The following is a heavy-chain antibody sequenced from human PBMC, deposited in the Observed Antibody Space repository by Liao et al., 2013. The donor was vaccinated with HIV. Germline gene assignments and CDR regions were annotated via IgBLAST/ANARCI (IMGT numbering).Heavy chain of an antibody. J-gene: IGHJ4*02. Sequence: QVQLQESGPGLVKPSQTLSLACSVSGASITFGSYYWSWVRQPAGKGLEWIGRIYAGGSPSYNPSLKSRVTISVDTSKNQFSLEMTSVTAADTAVYYCARADWGEGIDYWGQGTLVTVSS. CDR3: ARADWGEGIDY. CDR2: IYAGGSP. V-gene: IGHV4-61*02. D-gene: IGHD3-16*01. CDR1: GASITFGSYY.